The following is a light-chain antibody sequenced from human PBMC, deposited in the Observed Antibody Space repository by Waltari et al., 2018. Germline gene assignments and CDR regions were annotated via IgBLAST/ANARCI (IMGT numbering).Light chain of an antibody. Sequence: EIVLTQSPGTLSSSPGERATLSGRASQSVSRTLAWYQQKPGQAPRLLIYDASSRATGIPDRFSGSGSGTDFSLTISRLEPEDFAVYYCQKYGTLPATFGQGTKVEIK. CDR2: DAS. J-gene: IGKJ1*01. CDR3: QKYGTLPAT. V-gene: IGKV3-20*01. CDR1: QSVSRT.